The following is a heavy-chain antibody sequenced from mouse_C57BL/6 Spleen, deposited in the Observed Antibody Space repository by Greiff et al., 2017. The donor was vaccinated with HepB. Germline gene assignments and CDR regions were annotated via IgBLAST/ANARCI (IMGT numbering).Heavy chain of an antibody. CDR1: GYTFTSYT. CDR3: ARSGGAPTAQATVGY. CDR2: INPRSGYT. Sequence: VQLQQSGAELARPGASVKMSCKASGYTFTSYTMHWVNQRPGQGLEWIGYINPRSGYTKNNQKFKDKATLTADKASRTAYMQLSSLTPEDSEFYYCARSGGAPTAQATVGYWGQGTLVTVSA. D-gene: IGHD3-2*02. J-gene: IGHJ3*01. V-gene: IGHV1-4*01.